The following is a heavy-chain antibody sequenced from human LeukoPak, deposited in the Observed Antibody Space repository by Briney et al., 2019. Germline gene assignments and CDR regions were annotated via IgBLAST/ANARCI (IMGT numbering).Heavy chain of an antibody. CDR1: GDSISSYY. CDR3: ARLYSSSWYQIDY. D-gene: IGHD6-13*01. CDR2: IYYSGST. Sequence: PSETLSLTCTVSGDSISSYYWSWIRQPPGKGLEWIGYIYYSGSTNYNPSLKSRVTISVDTSKNQFSLKLSSVTAADTAVYYCARLYSSSWYQIDYWGQGTLVTVSS. J-gene: IGHJ4*02. V-gene: IGHV4-59*13.